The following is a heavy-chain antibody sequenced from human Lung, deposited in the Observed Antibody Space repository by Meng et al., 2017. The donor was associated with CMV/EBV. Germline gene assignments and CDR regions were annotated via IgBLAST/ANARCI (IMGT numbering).Heavy chain of an antibody. CDR1: VNSANYY. Sequence: VNSANYYWGWIRQTPGKGLEWIGRIYYSGTTHSNPPLNGRVTMSVDTSKNQFSLKVTSVTAADTAVYYCVRQLAPNWAHMTENFDSWGQGTLVTVSS. CDR2: IYYSGTT. D-gene: IGHD7-27*01. J-gene: IGHJ4*02. V-gene: IGHV4-39*01. CDR3: VRQLAPNWAHMTENFDS.